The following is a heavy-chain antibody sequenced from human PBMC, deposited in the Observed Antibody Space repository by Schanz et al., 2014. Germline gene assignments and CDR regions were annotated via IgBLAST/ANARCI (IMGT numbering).Heavy chain of an antibody. D-gene: IGHD4-4*01. J-gene: IGHJ5*02. V-gene: IGHV4-59*08. Sequence: QVQLQESGPGLVKPSETLSLTCTVSGGSVSTYKWGWIRQPPGKGLEYIGLISYGGLSDYNSSLKSRAPIPDAPSKNQFPLMLSSVTAADTAVYYCARHLPGGYNNHGWFDPWGQGTLVTVSS. CDR1: GGSVSTYK. CDR3: ARHLPGGYNNHGWFDP. CDR2: ISYGGLS.